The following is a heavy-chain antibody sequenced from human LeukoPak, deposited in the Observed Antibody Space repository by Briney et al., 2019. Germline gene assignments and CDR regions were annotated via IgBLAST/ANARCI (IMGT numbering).Heavy chain of an antibody. J-gene: IGHJ4*02. D-gene: IGHD7-27*01. CDR2: MNPNSGNT. CDR1: GGTFSSYA. V-gene: IGHV1-8*03. CDR3: ARTNWGDDYFDY. Sequence: ASVKVSCKASGGTFSSYAINWVRQATGQGLEWMGWMNPNSGNTGYAQKFQGRVTITRNTSISTAYMELSSLRSEDTAVYYCARTNWGDDYFDYWGQGTLVTVSS.